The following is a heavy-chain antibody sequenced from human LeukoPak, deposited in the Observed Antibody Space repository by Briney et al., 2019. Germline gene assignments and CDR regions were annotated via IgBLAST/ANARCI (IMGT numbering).Heavy chain of an antibody. Sequence: PSETLSLTCDVYGGSFSGYYWTWIRQPPGKGLEWIGEINHIGSASYNPSLKSRVTMSVGTSTNQFSLKLISVTAADTAVYYCASRYYYGSGSAYWSQGTLVTVSS. CDR1: GGSFSGYY. J-gene: IGHJ4*02. CDR2: INHIGSA. V-gene: IGHV4-34*01. D-gene: IGHD3-10*01. CDR3: ASRYYYGSGSAY.